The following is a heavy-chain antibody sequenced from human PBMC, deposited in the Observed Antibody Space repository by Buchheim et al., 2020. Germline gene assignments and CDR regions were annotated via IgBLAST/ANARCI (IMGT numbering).Heavy chain of an antibody. CDR2: ISSSSSYI. CDR1: GFTFSDYS. CDR3: ASLPRGYFDWQSDY. D-gene: IGHD3-9*01. Sequence: EVQVVESGGGLVKPGGSLRLSCAASGFTFSDYSMNWVRQAPGKGLEWVSSISSSSSYIYYADSVQGRFTISSDNAQKSLYPQMNSLRAEDTAVYYCASLPRGYFDWQSDYWGQGTL. J-gene: IGHJ4*02. V-gene: IGHV3-21*01.